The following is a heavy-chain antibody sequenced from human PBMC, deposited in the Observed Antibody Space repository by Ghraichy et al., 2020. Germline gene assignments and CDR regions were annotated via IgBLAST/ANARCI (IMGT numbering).Heavy chain of an antibody. Sequence: LSLTCAASGFTFSSYWMSWVRQAPGKGLEWVSAISGSGGSTYYADSVKGRFTISRDNSKNTLYLQMNSLRAEDPAVYYCAKATMLRGVPTTYYYYGMDVWGQGTTVTVPS. CDR3: AKATMLRGVPTTYYYYGMDV. CDR1: GFTFSSYW. J-gene: IGHJ6*02. D-gene: IGHD3-10*01. V-gene: IGHV3-23*01. CDR2: ISGSGGST.